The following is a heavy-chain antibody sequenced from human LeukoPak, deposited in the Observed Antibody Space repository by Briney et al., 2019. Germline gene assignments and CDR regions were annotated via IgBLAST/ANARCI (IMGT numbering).Heavy chain of an antibody. J-gene: IGHJ4*02. CDR2: INSDGSRT. CDR3: ARDEHSDYTNDY. CDR1: GFTFSSYW. V-gene: IGHV3-74*01. Sequence: GGSLRLSCAASGFTFSSYWMNWVRQAPGKGLVWVSRINSDGSRTSYADSVKGRFTISRDNAKNTLYLQMNSLRAEDTAVYYCARDEHSDYTNDYWGQGTLVTVSS. D-gene: IGHD4-11*01.